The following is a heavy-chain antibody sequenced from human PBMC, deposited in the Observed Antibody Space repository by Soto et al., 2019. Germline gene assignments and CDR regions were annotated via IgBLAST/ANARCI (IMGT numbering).Heavy chain of an antibody. CDR2: ISAHNGNT. Sequence: QVHLVQSGAEVKKPGASVKVSCKASGYTFTSYGITWVRQAPGQGLEWMGWISAHNGNTDYAQKLQGRVIVTRDTSTSTAYMELRSLGSDDTAVYYCARGRYGEYWGQGALVTVSS. V-gene: IGHV1-18*01. CDR3: ARGRYGEY. D-gene: IGHD3-10*01. J-gene: IGHJ4*02. CDR1: GYTFTSYG.